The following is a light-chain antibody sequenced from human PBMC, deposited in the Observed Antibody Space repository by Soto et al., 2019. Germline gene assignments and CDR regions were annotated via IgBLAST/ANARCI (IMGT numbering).Light chain of an antibody. CDR1: SSNIGAGYD. CDR3: AAWDDSVNGYV. V-gene: IGLV1-40*01. Sequence: QSVLTQPPSGSGAPGQRVTISCTGSSSNIGAGYDVHWYQQLPGTAPKLLIHRTSNRPSGLHNRFSGSKSGTTAALAISGVQCEDEADYFCAAWDDSVNGYVFGTGNKVTVL. CDR2: RTS. J-gene: IGLJ1*01.